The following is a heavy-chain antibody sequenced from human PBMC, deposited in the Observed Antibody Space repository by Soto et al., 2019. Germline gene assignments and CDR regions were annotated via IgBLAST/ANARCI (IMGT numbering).Heavy chain of an antibody. CDR1: GYTFTSDD. J-gene: IGHJ6*03. V-gene: IGHV1-2*04. CDR3: ARAYYYYMDV. CDR2: INPNSGGT. Sequence: ASVKVSCKASGYTFTSDDINWVRQAPGQGLEWMGWINPNSGGTNYAQKLQGWVTMTRDTSISTAYMELSRLRSDDTAVYYCARAYYYYMDVWGKGTTVTVSS.